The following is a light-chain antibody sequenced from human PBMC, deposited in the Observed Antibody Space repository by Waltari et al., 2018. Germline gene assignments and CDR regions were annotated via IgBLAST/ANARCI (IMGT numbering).Light chain of an antibody. Sequence: EIVLTQSPGSLSSSQGERVTLSCRASQSVSRTLAWYQQKPGQVPRLLIFVASNRATGIPDRFSGSGSGTDFSLTISRLEPEDFAVYYCQHYVSLPATFGQGTKVEIK. CDR1: QSVSRT. V-gene: IGKV3-20*01. CDR3: QHYVSLPAT. J-gene: IGKJ1*01. CDR2: VAS.